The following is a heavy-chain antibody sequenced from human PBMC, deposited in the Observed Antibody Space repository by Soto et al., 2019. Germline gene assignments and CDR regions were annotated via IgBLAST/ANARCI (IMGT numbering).Heavy chain of an antibody. D-gene: IGHD2-21*01. Sequence: QVHLVQSGAEVKKPGASVTISCKTSGYTFIEYAMHWVRHAPGRGLEWVGWINTGNGDTRYSPKLQGRVTITSDASASTAYLGLSRLKFEDTAIYYCATQAYDYWGQGTQVAVAS. CDR2: INTGNGDT. V-gene: IGHV1-3*04. J-gene: IGHJ4*02. CDR3: ATQAYDY. CDR1: GYTFIEYA.